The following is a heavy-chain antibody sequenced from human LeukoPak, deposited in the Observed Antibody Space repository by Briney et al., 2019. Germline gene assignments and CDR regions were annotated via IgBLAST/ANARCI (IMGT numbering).Heavy chain of an antibody. CDR1: GFTFSSYE. Sequence: GGSLRLSCAASGFTFSSYEMNWVRQAPGKGLEWVSYISSSGSTIYYADSVKGRFTISRDNAKNSLYLQMNSLRAEDTAVYYCAREGVYGSGSYYNGNYFDYWGQGTLVTVSS. D-gene: IGHD3-10*01. CDR2: ISSSGSTI. V-gene: IGHV3-48*03. CDR3: AREGVYGSGSYYNGNYFDY. J-gene: IGHJ4*02.